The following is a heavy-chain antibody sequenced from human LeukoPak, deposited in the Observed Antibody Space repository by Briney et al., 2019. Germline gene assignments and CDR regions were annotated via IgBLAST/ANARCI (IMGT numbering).Heavy chain of an antibody. CDR1: EFPLNTYS. CDR3: ARDRDYYDSSGGMNAFDI. J-gene: IGHJ3*02. Sequence: KCGGSLRLFCAASEFPLNTYSTKWVRRAPGKGGEGVSSMSSSSSYIYYADSVKGRFTISRDNAKNSLYLQMSSLRAADTAVYYCARDRDYYDSSGGMNAFDIWGQGTMVTVSS. D-gene: IGHD3-22*01. CDR2: MSSSSSYI. V-gene: IGHV3-21*01.